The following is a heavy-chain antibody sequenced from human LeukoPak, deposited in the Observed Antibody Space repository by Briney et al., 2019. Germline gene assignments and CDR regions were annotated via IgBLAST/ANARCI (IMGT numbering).Heavy chain of an antibody. CDR1: GFTFSNYW. Sequence: GGSLRLSCVASGFTFSNYWMHWVRQPPGKGLVWVSRIYVDGRTTNYADSVKGRFTITRDNAKQSLYLQMNSLRVEDTAVYHCVRQPDSARYGFDYWGRGTQVTVS. CDR2: IYVDGRTT. V-gene: IGHV3-74*01. J-gene: IGHJ4*02. D-gene: IGHD1-14*01. CDR3: VRQPDSARYGFDY.